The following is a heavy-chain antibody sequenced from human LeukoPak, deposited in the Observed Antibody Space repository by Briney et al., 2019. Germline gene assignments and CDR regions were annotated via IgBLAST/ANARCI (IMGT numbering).Heavy chain of an antibody. D-gene: IGHD3-22*01. Sequence: GGSLRLSCAASGFTFDDYAMHWVRQAPGKGLEWVSGISWNSGSIGYADSVKGRFTISRDSAKNSLYLQMNSLRAEDTALYYCAKDIYYDSSVGAFDIWGQGTMVTVSS. J-gene: IGHJ3*02. CDR3: AKDIYYDSSVGAFDI. CDR1: GFTFDDYA. CDR2: ISWNSGSI. V-gene: IGHV3-9*01.